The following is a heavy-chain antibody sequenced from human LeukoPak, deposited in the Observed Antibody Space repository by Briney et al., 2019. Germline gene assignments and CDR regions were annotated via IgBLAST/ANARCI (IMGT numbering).Heavy chain of an antibody. CDR2: INPNSGGT. CDR1: GYTFTGYY. J-gene: IGHJ6*02. CDR3: ARDRNPSITIFGVVRLGVGYYGMDV. Sequence: ASVKVSCKASGYTFTGYYMHWVRQAPGQGLEWMGWINPNSGGTNYAQKFQGRVTMTRDTSISTAYMELSRLRSDDTAVYYCARDRNPSITIFGVVRLGVGYYGMDVWGQGTAVTVSS. V-gene: IGHV1-2*02. D-gene: IGHD3-3*01.